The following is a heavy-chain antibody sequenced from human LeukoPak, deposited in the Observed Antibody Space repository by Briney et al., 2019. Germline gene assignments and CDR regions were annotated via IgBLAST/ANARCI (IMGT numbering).Heavy chain of an antibody. CDR1: GFTFRNYA. D-gene: IGHD3-22*01. V-gene: IGHV3-23*01. CDR3: AKAYSSGYWDYFDY. J-gene: IGHJ4*02. Sequence: GGSLRLSCAASGFTFRNYAMSWVRQAPGKGLEWVSGISGSGGSTYYADSVKGRFPISRDNSKNTLYMEMNSLRAEDSAVYYCAKAYSSGYWDYFDYWGQGTLVTVS. CDR2: ISGSGGST.